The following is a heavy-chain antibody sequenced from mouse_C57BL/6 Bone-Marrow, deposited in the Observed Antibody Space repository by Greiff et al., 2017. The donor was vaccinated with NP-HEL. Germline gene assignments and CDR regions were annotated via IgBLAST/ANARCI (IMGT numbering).Heavy chain of an antibody. Sequence: EVMLVESGGGLVKPGGSLKLSCAASGFTFSDYGMHWVRQAPEKGLEWVAYISSGSSTIYYADTVKGRFTISRDNAKNTLFLKMTSLGSEDTAMYYCARGVGGGDYWGQGTTLTVSS. CDR1: GFTFSDYG. CDR2: ISSGSSTI. CDR3: ARGVGGGDY. D-gene: IGHD1-1*02. V-gene: IGHV5-17*01. J-gene: IGHJ2*01.